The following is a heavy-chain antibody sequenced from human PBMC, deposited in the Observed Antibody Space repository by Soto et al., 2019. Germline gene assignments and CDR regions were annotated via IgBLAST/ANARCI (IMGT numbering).Heavy chain of an antibody. CDR2: IRSKANSYAT. J-gene: IGHJ3*02. D-gene: IGHD3-22*01. V-gene: IGHV3-73*01. Sequence: EVQLVASGGGLVQPGGSLKLSCAASGFTFSGSAMHWVRQASGKGLEWVGRIRSKANSYATAYAASVKGRFTISSDDSKNTAYLQMNSLKTEDTAVYYCAGGSSGYDSDAFDIWGQGTMVTVSS. CDR3: AGGSSGYDSDAFDI. CDR1: GFTFSGSA.